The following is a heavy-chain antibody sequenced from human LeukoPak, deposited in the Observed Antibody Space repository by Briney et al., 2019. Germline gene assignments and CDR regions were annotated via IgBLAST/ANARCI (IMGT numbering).Heavy chain of an antibody. V-gene: IGHV4-34*01. CDR1: GGSFTDYF. J-gene: IGHJ4*02. D-gene: IGHD4-17*01. Sequence: SETLSLTCAVYGGSFTDYFWSWIRQPPGKGLEWIGEVNHSGTTNYNPSLKSRVTISVDTSKNQFSLKLSSVTAADTAVYYCARQLYGSDYWGQGTLVTVSS. CDR2: VNHSGTT. CDR3: ARQLYGSDY.